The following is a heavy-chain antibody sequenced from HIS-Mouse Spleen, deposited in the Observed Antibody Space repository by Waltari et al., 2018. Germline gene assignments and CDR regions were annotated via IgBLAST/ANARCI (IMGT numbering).Heavy chain of an antibody. CDR3: AREIQYSSSWYDWYFDL. J-gene: IGHJ2*01. CDR2: IYYGGST. V-gene: IGHV4-39*07. CDR1: GCSISRSSYY. D-gene: IGHD6-13*01. Sequence: QLQLQESGPGLVKPSETLSLTCTVPGCSISRSSYYWGWIRQPPGKGLEWIGSIYYGGSTYYNPSLKSRVTISVDTSKNQFSLKLSSVTAADTAVYYCAREIQYSSSWYDWYFDLWGRGTLVTVSS.